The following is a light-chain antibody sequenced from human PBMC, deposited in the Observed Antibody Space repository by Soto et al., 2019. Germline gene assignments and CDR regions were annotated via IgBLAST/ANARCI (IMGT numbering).Light chain of an antibody. CDR2: GAS. CDR1: QGVSSN. V-gene: IGKV3-11*01. J-gene: IGKJ4*01. CDR3: QQRRNWPLT. Sequence: EIVLTQSPATLSFSPGERATLSCRASQGVSSNLAWYQQKPGQAPRLLIYGASNRATGIPARFSGSGSGTDFTLTISSLEPEDFAVYYCQQRRNWPLTFGGGTKVEIK.